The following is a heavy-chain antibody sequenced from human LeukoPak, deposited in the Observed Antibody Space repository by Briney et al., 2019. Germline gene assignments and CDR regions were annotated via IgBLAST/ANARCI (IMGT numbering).Heavy chain of an antibody. CDR1: GFIFSSYW. CDR2: INYDGGRT. D-gene: IGHD3-22*01. Sequence: PGGSLRLSCTASGFIFSSYWMHWVRQAPGKGLVWVSRINYDGGRTNYADSVKGRFTISRDNAKNTLYLQMNSLRAEDTAVYYCARDLGQYYDTSDNWFDPWGQGILVTVSS. V-gene: IGHV3-74*01. J-gene: IGHJ5*02. CDR3: ARDLGQYYDTSDNWFDP.